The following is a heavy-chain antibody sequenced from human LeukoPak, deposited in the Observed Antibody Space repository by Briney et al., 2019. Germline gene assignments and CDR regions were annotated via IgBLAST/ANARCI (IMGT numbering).Heavy chain of an antibody. CDR1: GFTFSYYW. Sequence: GGSLRLSCAASGFTFSYYWMSWVRQAPGKGLEWVANIKQDGSEKYYVDSVKGRFTISRDNAKNSLYLQMNSLRAEDTAVYYCARRLQIDYWGQGTLVTVSS. CDR3: ARRLQIDY. V-gene: IGHV3-7*01. J-gene: IGHJ4*02. CDR2: IKQDGSEK.